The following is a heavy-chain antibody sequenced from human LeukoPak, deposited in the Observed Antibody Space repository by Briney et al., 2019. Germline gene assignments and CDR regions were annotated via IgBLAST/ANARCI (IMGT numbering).Heavy chain of an antibody. J-gene: IGHJ6*04. D-gene: IGHD2-15*01. Sequence: GGSLRLSCTASGFPFSVYWISWVRQAPGKGLEWVANIKEDGSVQDYVDSVKGRFTISRDNAKNSVYLQMNSLRVDDTAVYYCGGRLRRAVWGKGTTVTFSP. CDR3: GGRLRRAV. CDR1: GFPFSVYW. CDR2: IKEDGSVQ. V-gene: IGHV3-7*01.